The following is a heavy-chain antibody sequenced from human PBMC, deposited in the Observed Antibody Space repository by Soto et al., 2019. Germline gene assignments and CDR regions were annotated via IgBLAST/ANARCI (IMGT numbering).Heavy chain of an antibody. CDR2: IYSSGTT. CDR3: ATDYGDYVGAFDI. J-gene: IGHJ3*02. D-gene: IGHD4-17*01. Sequence: NPSETLSLTCTVSGGSISSYFWSWIRQSPGKGLEWITHIYSSGTTNYNPSLKSRVTISVDTSKNQFSLKLRSVTAADTAVYYCATDYGDYVGAFDIWGQGTMVTVSS. CDR1: GGSISSYF. V-gene: IGHV4-59*01.